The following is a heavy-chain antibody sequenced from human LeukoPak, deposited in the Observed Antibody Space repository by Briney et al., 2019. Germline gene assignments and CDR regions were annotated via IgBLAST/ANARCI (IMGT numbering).Heavy chain of an antibody. Sequence: VGSLRLSCAASGFIFSAYGMHWVRQAPGKGLEWVAFIRFDGTNKYYADSVKGRFTISRDNSKNTVYLQMNSLRVEDTAVYFCSKSRIYYDSSGYDSWGQGTLVTVSS. V-gene: IGHV3-30*02. D-gene: IGHD3-22*01. CDR2: IRFDGTNK. J-gene: IGHJ4*02. CDR1: GFIFSAYG. CDR3: SKSRIYYDSSGYDS.